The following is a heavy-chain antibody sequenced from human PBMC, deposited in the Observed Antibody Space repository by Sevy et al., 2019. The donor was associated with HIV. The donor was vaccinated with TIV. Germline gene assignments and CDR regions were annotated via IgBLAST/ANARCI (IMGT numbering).Heavy chain of an antibody. Sequence: GGSLRLSCEASGFTVSSNYMSWVRQAPGRGLEWVSVIYSGGSIYYADSVKGRFTISRDNFKNTLYLQMNSLRAEDTAVYYCARSQAYYYGSSGYYYTWGAFDIWGQGTMVTVSS. J-gene: IGHJ3*02. V-gene: IGHV3-53*01. CDR2: IYSGGSI. CDR3: ARSQAYYYGSSGYYYTWGAFDI. D-gene: IGHD3-22*01. CDR1: GFTVSSNY.